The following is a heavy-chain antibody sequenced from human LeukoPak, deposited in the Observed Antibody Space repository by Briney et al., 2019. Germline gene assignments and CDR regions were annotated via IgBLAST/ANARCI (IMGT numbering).Heavy chain of an antibody. J-gene: IGHJ4*02. D-gene: IGHD1-26*01. V-gene: IGHV3-74*01. CDR3: ARSRYTGSHFDY. CDR2: INSDGSSL. Sequence: GGSLRLSCAASGFTFSNYWMHGVRQAPGKGLVWISRINSDGSSLSYADSVKGRFTISRDNAKNTVYLQMNSLRAEDTAVYYCARSRYTGSHFDYWGQGNLVTVSS. CDR1: GFTFSNYW.